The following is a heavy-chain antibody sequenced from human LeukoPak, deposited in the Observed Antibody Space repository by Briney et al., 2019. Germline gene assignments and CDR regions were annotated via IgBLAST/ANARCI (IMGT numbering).Heavy chain of an antibody. J-gene: IGHJ4*02. CDR2: IYTSGST. D-gene: IGHD2-15*01. CDR1: GGSISSGSYY. CDR3: ARLGILYFDY. Sequence: PPQTLSLTCTVSGGSISSGSYYWSWIRQPAGKGLEWIGRIYTSGSTNYNPSLKSRVTISVDTSKNQFSLKLSSVTAADTAVYYCARLGILYFDYWGQGTLVTVSS. V-gene: IGHV4-61*02.